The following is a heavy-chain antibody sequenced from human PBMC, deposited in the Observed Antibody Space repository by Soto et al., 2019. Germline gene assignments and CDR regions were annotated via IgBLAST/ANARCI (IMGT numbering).Heavy chain of an antibody. CDR1: GFTVSSNY. V-gene: IGHV3-66*01. Sequence: GGSLRLSCAASGFTVSSNYMSWVRQAPGKGLEWVSVIYSGGSTYYADSVKGRFTISRDNSKNTLYLQMNSLRAEDTAVYDCARATGIQLWFDYWGQGTLVTVSS. J-gene: IGHJ4*02. CDR3: ARATGIQLWFDY. D-gene: IGHD5-18*01. CDR2: IYSGGST.